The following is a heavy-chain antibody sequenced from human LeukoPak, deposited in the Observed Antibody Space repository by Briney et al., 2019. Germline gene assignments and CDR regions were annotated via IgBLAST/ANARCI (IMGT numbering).Heavy chain of an antibody. CDR3: AKRIQYSSSSAYFDY. J-gene: IGHJ4*02. D-gene: IGHD6-6*01. CDR2: ISDSAGST. Sequence: PGGSLRLSCAASGFTFSNYGMNWVRQAPGKGLEWVSSISDSAGSTFYAGSVKGRFTISRDNSKNTLYLQMSSLRAGDTAIYYCAKRIQYSSSSAYFDYWGQGTLVTVSS. V-gene: IGHV3-23*01. CDR1: GFTFSNYG.